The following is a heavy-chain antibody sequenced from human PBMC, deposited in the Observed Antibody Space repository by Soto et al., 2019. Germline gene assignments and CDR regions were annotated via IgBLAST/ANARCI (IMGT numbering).Heavy chain of an antibody. D-gene: IGHD6-6*01. CDR1: GYIFSSYA. J-gene: IGHJ3*02. V-gene: IGHV1-3*01. CDR2: INGGNGNT. CDR3: VRERYSGSSLAFDI. Sequence: ASVKVSCKASGYIFSSYAMHWVRQAPGQRLEWMGWINGGNGNTRYLQKFQGRVTITRDTSASTAYMELSNLRSEDTAVYYCVRERYSGSSLAFDIWGQGKMVTVS.